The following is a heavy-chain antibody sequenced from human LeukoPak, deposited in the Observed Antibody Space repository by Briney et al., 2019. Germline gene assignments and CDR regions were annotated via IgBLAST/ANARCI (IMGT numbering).Heavy chain of an antibody. CDR2: IKQDGSEK. CDR1: GFTFSSYW. J-gene: IGHJ4*02. Sequence: GGSLRLSCAASGFTFSSYWMSWVRQAPGKGLEWVANIKQDGSEKYYVDSVKGRFTISRDNAKNSLYLQMNSLRAEDTAVYYCARGYDFWSGSPLFDYWGQGTLVTVSS. D-gene: IGHD3-3*01. V-gene: IGHV3-7*01. CDR3: ARGYDFWSGSPLFDY.